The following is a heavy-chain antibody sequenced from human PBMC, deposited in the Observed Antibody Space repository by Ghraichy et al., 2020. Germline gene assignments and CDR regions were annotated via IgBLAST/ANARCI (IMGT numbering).Heavy chain of an antibody. CDR2: IKQDGSEK. V-gene: IGHV3-7*03. D-gene: IGHD3-22*01. Sequence: GALRLSCAASGFTLSTYWMSWVRQAPGKGLEWVANIKQDGSEKYYVDSVKGRFTVSRDNAKNSLYLQMNSLRAEDTAVYYCARGGPYYYDSSCYYVLWGQGTLVTISA. CDR1: GFTLSTYW. J-gene: IGHJ4*02. CDR3: ARGGPYYYDSSCYYVL.